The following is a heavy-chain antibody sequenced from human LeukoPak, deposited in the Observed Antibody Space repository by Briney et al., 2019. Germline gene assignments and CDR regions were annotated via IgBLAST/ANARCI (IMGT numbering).Heavy chain of an antibody. J-gene: IGHJ4*02. CDR2: ISYDGSGK. Sequence: GGSLRLSCAASGLTFSSYGMHWVRQAPGKGREGVAVISYDGSGKYYADSVRGRFTISRDNSKNTLYLQTNSLRAEDTAMYYCANGGLGQSFYYDSSGYSPLAYWGQGTLVTVSS. D-gene: IGHD3-22*01. CDR3: ANGGLGQSFYYDSSGYSPLAY. V-gene: IGHV3-30*18. CDR1: GLTFSSYG.